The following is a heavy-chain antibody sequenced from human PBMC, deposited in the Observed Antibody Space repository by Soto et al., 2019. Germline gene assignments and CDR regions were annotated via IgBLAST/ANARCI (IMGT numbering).Heavy chain of an antibody. D-gene: IGHD6-19*01. Sequence: PGESLKISCKTSGYRFTTYWINWVRQMPGKGLEWMGRIDPSKSSTKYSPSFRGHVTISADKSIGIAYLQWTGLQASDTAIYYCARGSMTTGWDLWGQGTQVTVS. CDR2: IDPSKSST. V-gene: IGHV5-10-1*01. J-gene: IGHJ5*02. CDR1: GYRFTTYW. CDR3: ARGSMTTGWDL.